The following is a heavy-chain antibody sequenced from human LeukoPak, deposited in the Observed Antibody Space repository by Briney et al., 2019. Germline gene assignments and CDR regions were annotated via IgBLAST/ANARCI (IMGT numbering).Heavy chain of an antibody. J-gene: IGHJ5*02. CDR1: GYTFTSFG. CDR2: ISGYNGDT. CDR3: ARSGDGNWFET. D-gene: IGHD1-26*01. V-gene: IGHV1-18*01. Sequence: ASVKVSCKTSGYTFTSFGIGWVRQAPGQGLKWMGWISGYNGDTNYAQKSQGRVTMTTDTSTSTAYMELRSLRSDDTAVYYCARSGDGNWFETWGQGTLVTVSS.